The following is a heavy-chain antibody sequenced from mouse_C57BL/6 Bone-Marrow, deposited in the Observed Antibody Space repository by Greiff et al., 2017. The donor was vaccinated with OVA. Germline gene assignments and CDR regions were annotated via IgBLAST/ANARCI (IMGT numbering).Heavy chain of an antibody. J-gene: IGHJ3*01. CDR3: ARHVAD. Sequence: VKLMESGAELARPGASVKLSCKASGYTFTSYGISWVKQRTGQGLEWIGEIYPRSGNTYYNEKFKGKATLTADKSSLTAYMELRSLTSEDSSVDFCARHVADWGQGTLVTVSA. V-gene: IGHV1-81*01. CDR2: IYPRSGNT. CDR1: GYTFTSYG.